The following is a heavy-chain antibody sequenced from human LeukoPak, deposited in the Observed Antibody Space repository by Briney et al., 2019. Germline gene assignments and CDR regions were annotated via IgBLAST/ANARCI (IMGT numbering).Heavy chain of an antibody. V-gene: IGHV3-74*01. CDR1: GFTFGRYW. D-gene: IGHD1-26*01. CDR2: INTDGGDT. J-gene: IGHJ4*02. CDR3: ARDEKIVGASGQDY. Sequence: GGSLRLSCAASGFTFGRYWMHWVRQAPGKGLVWVSRINTDGGDTIYADSVKGRFTISRDNAKNTLFLQMNSLRAEDTAVYYCARDEKIVGASGQDYWGQGTLVTVSS.